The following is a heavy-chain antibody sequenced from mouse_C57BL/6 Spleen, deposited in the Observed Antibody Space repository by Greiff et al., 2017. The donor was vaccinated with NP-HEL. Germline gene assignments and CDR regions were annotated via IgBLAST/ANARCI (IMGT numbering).Heavy chain of an antibody. CDR3: VRHKTGFYAMDY. Sequence: EVKLMESGGGLVQPKGSLKLSCAASGFSFNTYAMNWVRQAPGKGLEWVARIRSKSNNYATYYADSVKDRFTISRDDSESMLYLQMNNLKTEDTAMYCCVRHKTGFYAMDYWGQGTSVTVSS. CDR2: IRSKSNNYAT. D-gene: IGHD4-1*01. V-gene: IGHV10-1*01. J-gene: IGHJ4*01. CDR1: GFSFNTYA.